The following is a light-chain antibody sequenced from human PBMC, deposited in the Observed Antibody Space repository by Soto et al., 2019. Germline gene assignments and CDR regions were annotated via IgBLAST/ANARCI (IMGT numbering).Light chain of an antibody. V-gene: IGLV2-14*01. CDR2: DVT. J-gene: IGLJ3*02. Sequence: QSVLTQPASVSGSPGQSITISCTGTSSDVGGYNYVSWYQQHPGKAPKLMIYDVTNRPSRVSNRFSGSKSGNTASLTISGLQAEDEADYYCSSYTSSSTPLVFGGGTKVTVL. CDR1: SSDVGGYNY. CDR3: SSYTSSSTPLV.